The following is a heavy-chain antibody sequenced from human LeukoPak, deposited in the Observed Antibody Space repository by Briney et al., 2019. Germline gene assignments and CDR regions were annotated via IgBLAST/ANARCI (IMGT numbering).Heavy chain of an antibody. Sequence: GGSLRLSCAASGFTFSNYAMHWVRQAPGKGLEWVAVIGYDGSTQLYADSVKGRFTISRDDSKNTLYLQMNSLRPEDTAVYYCARDPIRGGPDYFGYWGQGTLVTVSS. CDR2: IGYDGSTQ. V-gene: IGHV3-30-3*01. CDR3: ARDPIRGGPDYFGY. J-gene: IGHJ4*02. D-gene: IGHD2-2*02. CDR1: GFTFSNYA.